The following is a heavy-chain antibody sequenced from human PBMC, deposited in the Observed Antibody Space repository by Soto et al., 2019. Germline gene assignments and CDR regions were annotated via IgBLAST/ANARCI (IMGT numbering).Heavy chain of an antibody. D-gene: IGHD2-2*02. CDR2: IIPIFGTS. J-gene: IGHJ6*02. CDR3: SRRHFVVVPAAIFCYYGMGV. V-gene: IGHV1-69*06. Sequence: QVQLLQSGAEVKKPGSSVKVSCKASGGTFSSYAISWVLQAPGQGLEWMGGIIPIFGTSNYAQKFQGRVTITADKSPRTAYMVLSSLRSQDRAVYYCSRRHFVVVPAAIFCYYGMGVWRQETTLTVSS. CDR1: GGTFSSYA.